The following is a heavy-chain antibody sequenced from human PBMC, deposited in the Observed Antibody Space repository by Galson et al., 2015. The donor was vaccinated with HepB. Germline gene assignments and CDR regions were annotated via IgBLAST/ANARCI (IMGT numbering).Heavy chain of an antibody. D-gene: IGHD3-10*01. CDR1: GFPFDDYG. Sequence: SLRLSCAASGFPFDDYGMSWVRQAPGKGLEWVSGINWNGGSTGYADSVKGRFTISRDNAKNSLYLQMNSLRAEDTALYYCARVEGNVSTYGSGSYYFDYWGQGTLVTVSS. J-gene: IGHJ4*02. V-gene: IGHV3-20*04. CDR2: INWNGGST. CDR3: ARVEGNVSTYGSGSYYFDY.